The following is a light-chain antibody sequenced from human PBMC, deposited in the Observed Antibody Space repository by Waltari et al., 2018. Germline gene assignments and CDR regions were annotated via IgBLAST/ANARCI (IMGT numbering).Light chain of an antibody. J-gene: IGLJ1*01. CDR2: CNN. CDR3: QSYDSSLSAFV. CDR1: SSNIGAGYA. V-gene: IGLV1-40*01. Sequence: QSVLTQPPSVSGAPGQRVTISCSGRSSNIGAGYAVHWYQQLPGTAPKLFIFCNNNRPSGVPDRVSGSKSGTSASLVISGLQAEDEADYYCQSYDSSLSAFVFGTGTKVTVL.